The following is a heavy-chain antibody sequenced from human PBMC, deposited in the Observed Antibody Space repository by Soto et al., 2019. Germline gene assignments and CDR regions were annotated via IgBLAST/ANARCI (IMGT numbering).Heavy chain of an antibody. Sequence: GGSLRLSCVASGFTFSSHWMTWVRQAPGEGLEWISSISGSGFKKYYADSVKGRFTISRDNSKSTVYLELNNLSAEDTAVYHCAKNQGVELVPLATVDWFDPWGQGSVVTVSS. J-gene: IGHJ5*02. V-gene: IGHV3-23*01. CDR2: ISGSGFKK. D-gene: IGHD1-26*01. CDR3: AKNQGVELVPLATVDWFDP. CDR1: GFTFSSHW.